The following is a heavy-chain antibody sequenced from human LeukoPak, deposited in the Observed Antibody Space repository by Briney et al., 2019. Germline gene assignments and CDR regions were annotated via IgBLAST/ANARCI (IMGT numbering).Heavy chain of an antibody. V-gene: IGHV3-49*03. D-gene: IGHD3-10*01. Sequence: PGGSLRLSCTASGFXFGDYAISWFRQAPGKGLEWVGFIRSKAYGGTTEYAASVKGRLTISRDDSKSIAYLQMNSLKTEDTAVYYCTRDAYGSGRVPRAFDIWGQGTMVTVSS. J-gene: IGHJ3*02. CDR2: IRSKAYGGTT. CDR3: TRDAYGSGRVPRAFDI. CDR1: GFXFGDYA.